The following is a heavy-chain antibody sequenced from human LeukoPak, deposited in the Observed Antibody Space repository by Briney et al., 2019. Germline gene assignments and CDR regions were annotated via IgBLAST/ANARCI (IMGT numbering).Heavy chain of an antibody. CDR1: GYTFTSYA. V-gene: IGHV1-3*01. J-gene: IGHJ4*02. CDR2: INAGNGNT. Sequence: GASVKVSCKASGYTFTSYAMHWVRQAPGQRLEWMGWINAGNGNTKYSQKFQGRVTITRDTSASTAYMKLSSLRSEDTAVYYCARGEQQLVRRYFDYWGQGTLVTVSS. CDR3: ARGEQQLVRRYFDY. D-gene: IGHD6-13*01.